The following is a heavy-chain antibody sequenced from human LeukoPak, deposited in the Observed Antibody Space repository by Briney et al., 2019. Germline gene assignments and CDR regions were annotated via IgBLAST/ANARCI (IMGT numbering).Heavy chain of an antibody. CDR3: ARVLYDILTGYRNFDY. CDR1: GYTFTGYY. J-gene: IGHJ4*02. CDR2: INPNSGGT. D-gene: IGHD3-9*01. V-gene: IGHV1-2*02. Sequence: GASVKVSCKASGYTFTGYYMHWVRQAPGQGPEWMGWINPNSGGTNYAQKFQGRVTMTRDTSISTAYMELSRLRSDDTAVYYCARVLYDILTGYRNFDYWGQGTLVTVSS.